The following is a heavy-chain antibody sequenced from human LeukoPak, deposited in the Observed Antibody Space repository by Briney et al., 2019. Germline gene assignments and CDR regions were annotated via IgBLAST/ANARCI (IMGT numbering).Heavy chain of an antibody. V-gene: IGHV4-39*01. D-gene: IGHD3-16*01. CDR3: ARSVDYVSI. CDR1: GASISSDYSY. Sequence: SETLSLTCTVSGASISSDYSYWTWIRQPPGKGLEWIGSVSKSGNTYYNPSLESRINIAIDTSNNQFSLRVNSVTASDTAVYFCARSVDYVSIWDQGTMITVSS. J-gene: IGHJ3*02. CDR2: VSKSGNT.